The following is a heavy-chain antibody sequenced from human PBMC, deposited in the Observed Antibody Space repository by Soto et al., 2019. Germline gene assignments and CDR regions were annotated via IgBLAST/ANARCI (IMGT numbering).Heavy chain of an antibody. CDR1: GGSISSSNW. CDR2: IYHSGST. D-gene: IGHD4-17*01. V-gene: IGHV4-4*02. CDR3: ARGQRLRSGNWCDP. Sequence: QVQLQESGPGLVKPSGTLSLTCAVSGGSISSSNWWSWVRQPPGKGLEWIGEIYHSGSTNYNPSLKSRVTISVEKSKNQLSLKRSSVTAADTAVYYCARGQRLRSGNWCDPWGQGTLVTVSS. J-gene: IGHJ5*02.